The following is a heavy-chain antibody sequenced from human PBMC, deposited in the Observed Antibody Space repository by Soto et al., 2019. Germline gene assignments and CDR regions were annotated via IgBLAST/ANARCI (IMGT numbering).Heavy chain of an antibody. Sequence: EVQLLESGGGLVQPGGSLRLSCAASGFTFSSFALNWVRQAPGKGLEWVSIISGSADSTFYADSVKGRFTISRDNSKNMLYLHINSLRAEDTAVYYCAKTRGAMIYAISVYGMDVWGQGTTVTVSS. J-gene: IGHJ6*02. CDR1: GFTFSSFA. CDR3: AKTRGAMIYAISVYGMDV. V-gene: IGHV3-23*01. D-gene: IGHD2-8*01. CDR2: ISGSADST.